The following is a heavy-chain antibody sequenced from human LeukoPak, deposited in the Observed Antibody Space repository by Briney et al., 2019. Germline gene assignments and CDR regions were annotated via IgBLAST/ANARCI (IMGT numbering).Heavy chain of an antibody. CDR1: GFTVSSNY. J-gene: IGHJ4*02. CDR2: IYRGGRT. CDR3: AKSHGYISGYYVDYFDY. V-gene: IGHV3-53*01. Sequence: QSGGSLRLSCAASGFTVSSNYMSWVRQAPGKGLEWVSVIYRGGRTYYTDSVKGRSTISRDNSKNTLYLQMNSLRAEDTAVYYCAKSHGYISGYYVDYFDYWGQGTLVTVSS. D-gene: IGHD6-19*01.